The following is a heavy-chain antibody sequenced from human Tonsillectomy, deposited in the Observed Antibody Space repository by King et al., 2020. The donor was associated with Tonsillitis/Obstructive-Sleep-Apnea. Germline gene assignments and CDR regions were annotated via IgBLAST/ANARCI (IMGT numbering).Heavy chain of an antibody. CDR1: GFTVSDNY. CDR3: ASSRRPGPGS. J-gene: IGHJ5*02. CDR2: IYSGGST. Sequence: VQLVESGGGLVQPGGFLRLSCAASGFTVSDNYMNWVRQAPGKGLEWVSAIYSGGSTYYADSVKGRFTISRHNSKNTPYLQMNSLRTEDTAVYYCASSRRPGPGSWGQGTLVTVSS. D-gene: IGHD3-9*01. V-gene: IGHV3-53*04.